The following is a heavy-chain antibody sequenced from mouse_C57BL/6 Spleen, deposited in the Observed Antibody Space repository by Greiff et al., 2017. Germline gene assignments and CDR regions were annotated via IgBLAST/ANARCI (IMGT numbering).Heavy chain of an antibody. V-gene: IGHV1-64*01. Sequence: QVQLQQPGAELVKPGASVKLSCKASGYTFTSYWMHWVKQRPGQGLEWIGMIHPNSGSTNYNEKFKSKATLTVDKSSSTAYMQLSSLTSEDSAVYYCASRGIMVMRVLFAYGGHGPLVTVSA. CDR2: IHPNSGST. CDR3: ASRGIMVMRVLFAY. CDR1: GYTFTSYW. D-gene: IGHD2-13*01. J-gene: IGHJ3*01.